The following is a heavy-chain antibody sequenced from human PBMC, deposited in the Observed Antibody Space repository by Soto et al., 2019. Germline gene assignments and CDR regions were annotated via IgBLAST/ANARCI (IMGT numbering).Heavy chain of an antibody. CDR3: ATDLFPDYADAWVTFRPADY. CDR1: GYTLTELS. Sequence: QVELVQSGAEVKKPGASVKVSCKVSGYTLTELSMHWVRQAPGKGLEWMGVFDAEDGAASYAQNFQGRVPVTVDTSTDTAYMEVTSLRSEDTAVYYCATDLFPDYADAWVTFRPADYWGQGTQVTVSS. V-gene: IGHV1-24*01. D-gene: IGHD3-16*02. J-gene: IGHJ4*02. CDR2: FDAEDGAA.